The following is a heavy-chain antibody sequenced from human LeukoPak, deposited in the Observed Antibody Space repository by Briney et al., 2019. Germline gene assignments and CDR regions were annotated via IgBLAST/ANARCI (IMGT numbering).Heavy chain of an antibody. CDR2: ISGSGGST. D-gene: IGHD1-26*01. V-gene: IGHV3-23*01. Sequence: GGSLRLSCAASGFTFSSYAMSWVRQAPGKGLEWVSAISGSGGSTYDTDSVKGRFTISRDNAKNSLYLQMSNLRAEDTAVYFCASSRGGPPTNWGQGTLVTVSS. CDR1: GFTFSSYA. J-gene: IGHJ4*02. CDR3: ASSRGGPPTN.